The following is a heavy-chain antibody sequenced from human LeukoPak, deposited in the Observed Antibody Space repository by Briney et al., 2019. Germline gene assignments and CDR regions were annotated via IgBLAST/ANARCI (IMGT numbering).Heavy chain of an antibody. Sequence: PSETLSLTCAVYGGSFSGYYWSWIRQPPGKGLEWIGEINHSGSTNYNPSLKTRVTISVDKSKNQFSLKLSSVTAADTAVYYCASTVTTYYYYYMDVWGKGTTVTVSS. CDR1: GGSFSGYY. J-gene: IGHJ6*03. CDR3: ASTVTTYYYYYMDV. D-gene: IGHD4-17*01. V-gene: IGHV4-34*01. CDR2: INHSGST.